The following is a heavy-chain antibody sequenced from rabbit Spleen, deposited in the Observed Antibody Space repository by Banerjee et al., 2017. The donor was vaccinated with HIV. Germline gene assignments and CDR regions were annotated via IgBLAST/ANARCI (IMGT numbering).Heavy chain of an antibody. V-gene: IGHV1S47*01. Sequence: QEQLVESGGGLVQPGGSLKLSCTVSGFDITKYGVTWVRQAPGKGLEWIGYIDPIFGVSYYATWVNGRFTISSHDAQNTLYLQLSSLTAADTATYFCARYYIFYGMDLWGPGTLVTVS. CDR3: ARYYIFYGMDL. J-gene: IGHJ6*01. D-gene: IGHD4-1*01. CDR2: IDPIFGVS. CDR1: GFDITKYG.